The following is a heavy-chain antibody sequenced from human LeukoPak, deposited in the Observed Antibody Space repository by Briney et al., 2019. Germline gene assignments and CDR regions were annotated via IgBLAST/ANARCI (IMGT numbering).Heavy chain of an antibody. CDR2: MKPNSDNT. V-gene: IGHV1-8*01. Sequence: ASVKVSCQASVYTFTSYDVNWVRQATGQGLEWMGWMKPNSDNTGCEQKFQGIVTMTRNTSISTAYIELSSLRSEDTAVYYCARVFRVVPGTADFDYWGQGTLVTVSS. D-gene: IGHD2-2*01. CDR1: VYTFTSYD. J-gene: IGHJ4*02. CDR3: ARVFRVVPGTADFDY.